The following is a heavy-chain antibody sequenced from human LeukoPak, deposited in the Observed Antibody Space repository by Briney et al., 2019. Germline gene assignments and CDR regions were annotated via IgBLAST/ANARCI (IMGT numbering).Heavy chain of an antibody. CDR3: ARGGDHGDYVFDY. D-gene: IGHD4-17*01. J-gene: IGHJ4*02. CDR1: GGTFSSYA. CDR2: IIPIFGTA. Sequence: GASVKVSCKASGGTFSSYAISWVRQAPGQGLEWMGGIIPIFGTANYAQKFQGRVTITADESTSTAYMELSSLRSEDTAVYYCARGGDHGDYVFDYWGQGTLVTVSS. V-gene: IGHV1-69*13.